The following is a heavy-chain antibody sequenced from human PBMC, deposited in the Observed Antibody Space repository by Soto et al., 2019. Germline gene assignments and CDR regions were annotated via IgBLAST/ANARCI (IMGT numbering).Heavy chain of an antibody. J-gene: IGHJ3*02. CDR2: MNPNSGNT. V-gene: IGHV1-8*01. Sequence: QVQLVQSGAEVKKPGASVKVSCKASGYTFTSYDINWVRQATGQGREWMGWMNPNSGNTGYAQKFQGRVTMTRNTSKSTAYMELSSLRSEEPAVYYCVSGGFTMVRGVSDAFDIWGQGTMVTVSS. CDR1: GYTFTSYD. CDR3: VSGGFTMVRGVSDAFDI. D-gene: IGHD3-10*01.